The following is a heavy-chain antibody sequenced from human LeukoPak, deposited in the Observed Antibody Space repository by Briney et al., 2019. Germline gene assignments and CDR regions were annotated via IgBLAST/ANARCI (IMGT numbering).Heavy chain of an antibody. J-gene: IGHJ4*02. CDR1: GGSISSYF. CDR2: ISYSGST. D-gene: IGHD3-3*01. CDR3: ARHGDFWSGYGPCDY. Sequence: SETLSLTCTVSGGSISSYFWSWFRQPPGKGLEWIGYISYSGSTYYNPSLKSRVTISVDTSKNQFSLKLSSVTAADTAVYYCARHGDFWSGYGPCDYWGXGXXVTXXS. V-gene: IGHV4-59*08.